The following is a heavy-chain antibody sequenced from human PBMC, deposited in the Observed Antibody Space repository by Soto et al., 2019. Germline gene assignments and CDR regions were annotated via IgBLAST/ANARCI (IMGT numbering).Heavy chain of an antibody. V-gene: IGHV3-23*01. J-gene: IGHJ6*02. CDR1: GFTFGSYG. Sequence: GGSLRLSCAASGFTFGSYGMTWVRQAPGKGLECVSGITAATGTTYYADSVKGRFTISRDLSTNTLFLQMNSLRAADSAVYYCAKAKGRSNFYYSGLDVWGQGTTVTVSS. CDR2: ITAATGTT. D-gene: IGHD1-26*01. CDR3: AKAKGRSNFYYSGLDV.